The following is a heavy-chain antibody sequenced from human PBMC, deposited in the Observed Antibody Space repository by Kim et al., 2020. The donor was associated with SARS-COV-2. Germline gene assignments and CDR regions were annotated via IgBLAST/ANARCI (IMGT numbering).Heavy chain of an antibody. Sequence: GGSLRLSCAASGFTVSSNYMSWVRQAPGKGLEWVSVIYSGGSTYYADSVKGRFTISRDNSKNTLYLQMNSLRAEDTAVYYCARGALRGYCSGGSCYSGTFDYWGQGTLVTVSS. J-gene: IGHJ4*02. CDR2: IYSGGST. D-gene: IGHD2-15*01. CDR3: ARGALRGYCSGGSCYSGTFDY. CDR1: GFTVSSNY. V-gene: IGHV3-53*01.